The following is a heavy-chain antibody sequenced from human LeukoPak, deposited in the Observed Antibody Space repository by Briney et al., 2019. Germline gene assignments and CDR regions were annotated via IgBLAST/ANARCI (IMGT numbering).Heavy chain of an antibody. D-gene: IGHD5-24*01. CDR3: ARPYFRNVYTYWYFDL. V-gene: IGHV4-61*02. CDR2: IYTSGST. Sequence: KSSETLSLTCTVSGGSISSGSYYWSWIRQPAGKGLEWIGRIYTSGSTNYNPSLKSRVTISVDTSKNQFSLKLNSVTAADTAVYYCARPYFRNVYTYWYFDLWGRGTLVTVFS. CDR1: GGSISSGSYY. J-gene: IGHJ2*01.